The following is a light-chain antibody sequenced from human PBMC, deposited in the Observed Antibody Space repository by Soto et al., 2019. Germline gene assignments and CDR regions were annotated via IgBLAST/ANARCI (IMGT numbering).Light chain of an antibody. Sequence: EIVLTQSPGTLSLSPGERATLSCRASQSVSNNYLAWYQQKPGQAPRLLSYGASNRATGIPDRFSGSGSGTDFTLTISSLKSEDFEVYYCQQYNNWPQTFGQGTKVDIK. V-gene: IGKV3-20*01. J-gene: IGKJ1*01. CDR3: QQYNNWPQT. CDR1: QSVSNNY. CDR2: GAS.